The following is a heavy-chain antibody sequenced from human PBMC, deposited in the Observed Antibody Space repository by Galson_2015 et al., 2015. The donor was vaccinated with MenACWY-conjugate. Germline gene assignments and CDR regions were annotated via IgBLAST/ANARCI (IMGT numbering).Heavy chain of an antibody. D-gene: IGHD2-15*01. CDR2: INTDTGKP. V-gene: IGHV7-4-1*02. J-gene: IGHJ5*02. Sequence: SVKVSCKASGYSFTTYAMIWVRQAPGQGLEWMGWINTDTGKPTYAQGFTGRFVFSLDTSVSTAYLQINDLKAEDTAVYFCARSTGGYCSGDSCYWGPWGQGALVIVSS. CDR3: ARSTGGYCSGDSCYWGP. CDR1: GYSFTTYA.